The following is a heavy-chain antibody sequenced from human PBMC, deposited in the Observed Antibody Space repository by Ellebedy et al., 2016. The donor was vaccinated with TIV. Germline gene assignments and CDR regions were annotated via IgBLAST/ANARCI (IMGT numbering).Heavy chain of an antibody. CDR2: IYYSGST. D-gene: IGHD3-10*01. V-gene: IGHV4-61*01. CDR1: GGSVSSGSYY. CDR3: ARGGTSGTHHCDY. J-gene: IGHJ4*02. Sequence: SETLSLTCTVSGGSVSSGSYYWSWIRQPPGKGLEWIGYIYYSGSTSYNPSLKSRVTISVDTSKNQFSLKLSSVTAADTAVYYCARGGTSGTHHCDYWGQGTLVTVSS.